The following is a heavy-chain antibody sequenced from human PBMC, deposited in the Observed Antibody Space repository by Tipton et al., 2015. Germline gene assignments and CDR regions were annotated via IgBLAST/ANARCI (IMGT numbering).Heavy chain of an antibody. J-gene: IGHJ5*02. CDR2: INHSGST. V-gene: IGHV4-34*01. Sequence: TLSLTCNVSGGSITSDYWSWIRQPPGKGLEWIGEINHSGSTNYNPSLKSRVTISVDRSKNHFSLKLSSVTAADTAVYYCARERYYYGSGCDLWGQGTVVTVSS. CDR1: GGSITSDY. D-gene: IGHD3-10*01. CDR3: ARERYYYGSGCDL.